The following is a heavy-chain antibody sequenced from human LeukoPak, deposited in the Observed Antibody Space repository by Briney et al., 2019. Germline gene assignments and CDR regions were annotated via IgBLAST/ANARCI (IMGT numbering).Heavy chain of an antibody. V-gene: IGHV4-39*07. D-gene: IGHD2-15*01. Sequence: SETLSLTCTVSGGSISSKSHYWGWIRQPPGKGLEWIGNIFYTGSAYYNPSLKSRVTESIDTSKNQFSLKLSSVTAADTAVYYCARLAAKTVEYWGQGTLVTVSS. J-gene: IGHJ4*02. CDR1: GGSISSKSHY. CDR2: IFYTGSA. CDR3: ARLAAKTVEY.